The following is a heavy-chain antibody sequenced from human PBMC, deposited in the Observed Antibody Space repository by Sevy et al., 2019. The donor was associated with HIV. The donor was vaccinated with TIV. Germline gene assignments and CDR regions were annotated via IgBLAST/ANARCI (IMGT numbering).Heavy chain of an antibody. CDR3: TRVRGLLGWFDS. D-gene: IGHD3-10*01. CDR1: GFTFSDYT. Sequence: GGSLRLSCAASGFTFSDYTIHWVRQAPGKGLERVAVISYDGSRTSYASSVKGRFTISRDNSKNTLFLQMNSLRAADTAVYYCTRVRGLLGWFDSWGQGTLVTVSS. J-gene: IGHJ5*01. V-gene: IGHV3-30*04. CDR2: ISYDGSRT.